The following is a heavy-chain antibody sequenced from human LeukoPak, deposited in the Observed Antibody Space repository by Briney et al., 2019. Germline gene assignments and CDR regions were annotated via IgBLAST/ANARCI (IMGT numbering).Heavy chain of an antibody. CDR3: ARDLRSGWYYFDF. CDR1: GFTFSTYS. Sequence: PGGSLRLSCAASGFTFSTYSMNWLRQAPGKGLEWGSYISSSSDTIYYADSVKGRFTISRDNAKNSLYLQMNSLRDQDTAVYYCARDLRSGWYYFDFWGQGTLVTVSS. D-gene: IGHD6-19*01. CDR2: ISSSSDTI. V-gene: IGHV3-48*02. J-gene: IGHJ4*02.